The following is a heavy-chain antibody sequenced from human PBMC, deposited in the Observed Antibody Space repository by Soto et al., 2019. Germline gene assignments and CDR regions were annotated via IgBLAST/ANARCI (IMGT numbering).Heavy chain of an antibody. CDR3: ARESYSGTRRYFDY. Sequence: SVKVSCKASGYTFTSYGISWVRRAPGQGLEWMGWISAYNGNTNYAQKLQGRVTMTTDTSTSTAYMELRSLRSGDTAVYYCARESYSGTRRYFDYWGQGTLVTVSS. J-gene: IGHJ4*02. D-gene: IGHD1-26*01. V-gene: IGHV1-18*04. CDR1: GYTFTSYG. CDR2: ISAYNGNT.